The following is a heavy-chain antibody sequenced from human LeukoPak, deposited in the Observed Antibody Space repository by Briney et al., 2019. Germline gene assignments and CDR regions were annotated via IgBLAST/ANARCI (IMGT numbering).Heavy chain of an antibody. J-gene: IGHJ4*02. Sequence: SETLSLTCTVSGYSISSGYYWGWIRQPPGKGLEWIATIYYSGTTFYNPSLKSRVTISLDTSKSQFALKMTSVIAADTAVYYCARDEHGDFQGFDYWGQGTRVTVSS. CDR2: IYYSGTT. D-gene: IGHD4-17*01. CDR3: ARDEHGDFQGFDY. CDR1: GYSISSGYY. V-gene: IGHV4-38-2*02.